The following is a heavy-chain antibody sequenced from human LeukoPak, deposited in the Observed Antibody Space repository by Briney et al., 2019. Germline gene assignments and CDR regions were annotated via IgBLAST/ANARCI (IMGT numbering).Heavy chain of an antibody. Sequence: SETLSLTCTVSGGSISSYYWSWIRQPPGKGLEWIGYIYTSGSTNYNPSLKSRVTISVDTSKNQFSLKLNSVTPEDTAVYYCARSSGSYRYYFDYWGQGTLVTVSS. CDR2: IYTSGST. CDR1: GGSISSYY. D-gene: IGHD1-26*01. CDR3: ARSSGSYRYYFDY. J-gene: IGHJ4*02. V-gene: IGHV4-4*09.